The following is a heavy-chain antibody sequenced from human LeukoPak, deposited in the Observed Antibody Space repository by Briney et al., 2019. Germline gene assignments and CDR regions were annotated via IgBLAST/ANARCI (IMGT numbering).Heavy chain of an antibody. CDR1: GGSFSGYY. V-gene: IGHV4-34*01. CDR2: INHSGST. CDR3: ARGGPYYYGMDV. Sequence: SETLCLTCAVYGGSFSGYYWSWIRQPPGEGLEWIGEINHSGSTNYNPSLKSRVTISVDTSKNQFSLKLSSVTAADTAVYYCARGGPYYYGMDVWGQGTTVTVSS. J-gene: IGHJ6*02.